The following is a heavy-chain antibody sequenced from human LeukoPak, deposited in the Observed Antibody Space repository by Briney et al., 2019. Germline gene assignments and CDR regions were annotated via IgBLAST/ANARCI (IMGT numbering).Heavy chain of an antibody. CDR1: GGSFSGYY. CDR2: INHSGST. V-gene: IGHV4-34*01. D-gene: IGHD6-13*01. CDR3: ARGRSIRQRVFDY. Sequence: SGTLSPTCPVSGGSFSGYYWSWIRQPPGKGLEWIGAINHSGSTNYNPSIKSRVTISVDTSKTPYSLTLSSVPAADTAVYYCARGRSIRQRVFDYWGQGTLVTVSS. J-gene: IGHJ4*02.